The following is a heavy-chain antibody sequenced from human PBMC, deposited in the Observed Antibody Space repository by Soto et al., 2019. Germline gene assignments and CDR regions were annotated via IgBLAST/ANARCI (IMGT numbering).Heavy chain of an antibody. D-gene: IGHD3-10*01. CDR2: VSAGGDMT. CDR3: ARGDRGGSGSPASSYYSGLDV. V-gene: IGHV3-23*01. Sequence: PGGALRLSCASSVFTFSCYAMSWVRQAPGKGLELVSSVSAGGDMTYYSDSVKGRFTISRDNSNNALFLQMNSLRIEDTALYYCARGDRGGSGSPASSYYSGLDVWGQGATVTVSS. J-gene: IGHJ6*01. CDR1: VFTFSCYA.